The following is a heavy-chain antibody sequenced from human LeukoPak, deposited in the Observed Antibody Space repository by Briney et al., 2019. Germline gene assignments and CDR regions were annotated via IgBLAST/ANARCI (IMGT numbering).Heavy chain of an antibody. Sequence: ASETLSLTCAVYGGSFSGYYWSWIRQPPGKGLEWIGEINHSGSTNYNPSLKSRVTISVDTSKNQFSLKLSSVTAADTAVYYCARTKYYGSGSYFPYFQHWGQGTLVTVSS. CDR3: ARTKYYGSGSYFPYFQH. CDR2: INHSGST. D-gene: IGHD3-10*01. V-gene: IGHV4-34*01. CDR1: GGSFSGYY. J-gene: IGHJ1*01.